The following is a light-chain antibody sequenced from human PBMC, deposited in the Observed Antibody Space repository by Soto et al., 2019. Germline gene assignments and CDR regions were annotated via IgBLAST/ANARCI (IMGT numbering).Light chain of an antibody. V-gene: IGKV1-39*01. Sequence: DMRMSQSPSPLSASLGDRVTITSRASQSISSYLNLDRQKPGKAPKLLIYAASSLQSGVPSRFSGSGSGTDFTLTISSLQTEDFATYYGQQSYSNPGTFGQGTKVDIK. J-gene: IGKJ1*01. CDR1: QSISSY. CDR2: AAS. CDR3: QQSYSNPGT.